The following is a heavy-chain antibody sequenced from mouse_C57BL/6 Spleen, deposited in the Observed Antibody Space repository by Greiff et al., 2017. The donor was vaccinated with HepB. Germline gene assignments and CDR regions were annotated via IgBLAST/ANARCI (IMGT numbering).Heavy chain of an antibody. D-gene: IGHD2-1*01. CDR2: IRNKANGYTT. V-gene: IGHV7-3*01. CDR3: ARLYGRGGYYAMDY. Sequence: EVKLVESGGGLVQPGGSLSLSCAASGFTFTDYYMSWVRQPPGKALEWLGFIRNKANGYTTEYSASVKGRFTISRDNSQSILYLQMNALRAEDSATYYCARLYGRGGYYAMDYWGQGTSVTVSS. CDR1: GFTFTDYY. J-gene: IGHJ4*01.